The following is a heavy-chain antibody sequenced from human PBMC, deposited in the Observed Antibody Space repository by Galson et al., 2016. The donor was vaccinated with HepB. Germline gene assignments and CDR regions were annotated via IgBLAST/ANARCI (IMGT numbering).Heavy chain of an antibody. CDR1: GDSVSSYSGA. CDR2: TYYRSKWYN. Sequence: CAISGDSVSSYSGAWDWIRQSPSRGLEWLGRTYYRSKWYNDYAGSVKGRITIEADTSKNLFSLQLTSVTVADTAVYYCARDRGSGRHFFDYWGQGTLVTGSS. J-gene: IGHJ4*02. CDR3: ARDRGSGRHFFDY. V-gene: IGHV6-1*01. D-gene: IGHD3-10*01.